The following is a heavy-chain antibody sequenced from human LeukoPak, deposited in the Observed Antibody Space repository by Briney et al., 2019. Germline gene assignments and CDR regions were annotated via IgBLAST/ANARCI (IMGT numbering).Heavy chain of an antibody. D-gene: IGHD6-19*01. J-gene: IGHJ4*02. Sequence: GGSLRLSCAASGFTFSSYGMHWVRQAPGKGLEWVAFIRYDGSNKYYADSVKGRFTISRDNSKNTLYLQMNSLRAEDTAVYYCAKEGLIAVAGPYYFGYWGQGTLVTVSS. CDR2: IRYDGSNK. CDR3: AKEGLIAVAGPYYFGY. V-gene: IGHV3-30*02. CDR1: GFTFSSYG.